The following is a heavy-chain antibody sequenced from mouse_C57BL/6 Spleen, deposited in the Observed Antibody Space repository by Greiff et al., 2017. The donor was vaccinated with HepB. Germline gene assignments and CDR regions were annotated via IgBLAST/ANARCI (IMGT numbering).Heavy chain of an antibody. CDR2: INPNNGGT. CDR3: ARAGGIFYAMDY. CDR1: GYTFTDYY. V-gene: IGHV1-26*01. Sequence: EVQLQQSGPELVKPGASVKISCKASGYTFTDYYMNWVKQSHGKSLEWIGDINPNNGGTSYNQKFKGKATLTVDKSSSTAYMELRSLTSEDSAVYYCARAGGIFYAMDYWGQGTSVTVSS. J-gene: IGHJ4*01. D-gene: IGHD4-1*01.